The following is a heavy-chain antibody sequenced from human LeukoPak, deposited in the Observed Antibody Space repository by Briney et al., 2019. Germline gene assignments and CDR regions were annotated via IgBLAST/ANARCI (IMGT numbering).Heavy chain of an antibody. J-gene: IGHJ4*02. Sequence: GGSLRLSCAASGFTFSSYGMHWVRQAPGKGLEWVSVIRYDGSNKYYADSVKGRFTISRDNSKDTLYLQMNSLRAEDTAVYYCAKGLNDYDFDATLNVDYWGQGTLVTVSS. D-gene: IGHD4-17*01. CDR3: AKGLNDYDFDATLNVDY. CDR1: GFTFSSYG. CDR2: IRYDGSNK. V-gene: IGHV3-30*02.